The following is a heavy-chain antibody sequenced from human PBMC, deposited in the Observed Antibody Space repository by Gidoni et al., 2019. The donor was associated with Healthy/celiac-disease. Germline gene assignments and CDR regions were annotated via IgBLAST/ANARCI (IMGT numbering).Heavy chain of an antibody. D-gene: IGHD6-6*01. V-gene: IGHV4-34*01. CDR2: SNHSGST. Sequence: QVQLQQWVAGLLKPSETLSLPCAVYGGSFHGYYWSWIRQPPGKGLEWIGDSNHSGSTNYNPSLKSRVTISVETSKNQFSLKLSSVTAADTAVYYCARGLSSPFDYWGQGTLVTVSS. CDR1: GGSFHGYY. CDR3: ARGLSSPFDY. J-gene: IGHJ4*02.